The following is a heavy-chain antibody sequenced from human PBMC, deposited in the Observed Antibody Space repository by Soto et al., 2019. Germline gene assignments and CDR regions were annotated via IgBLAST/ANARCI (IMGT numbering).Heavy chain of an antibody. V-gene: IGHV4-59*01. Sequence: SETLSLTCAVSGGSISSNYWSWIRQPPGKGLEWIGYISDSGSTNYNPSLKSRVTVSVDTSKNQFSLKLSSVTPADTAVYYCARGARKTHFDYWGQGTLVTVSS. CDR3: ARGARKTHFDY. CDR2: ISDSGST. J-gene: IGHJ4*02. CDR1: GGSISSNY.